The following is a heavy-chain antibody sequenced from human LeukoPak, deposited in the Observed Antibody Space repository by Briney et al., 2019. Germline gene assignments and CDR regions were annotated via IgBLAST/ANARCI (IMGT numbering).Heavy chain of an antibody. D-gene: IGHD1-26*01. Sequence: GGSLRPSCAASGFTFSGYCMSWVRQAPGKGLEWVANIKQGGSEKNYVDSVKGRFTISRDNAKNSLYLQVNILRAEDTAVYYCARERRIDTYYFDYWGQGTLVTVSS. CDR2: IKQGGSEK. CDR1: GFTFSGYC. V-gene: IGHV3-7*01. CDR3: ARERRIDTYYFDY. J-gene: IGHJ4*02.